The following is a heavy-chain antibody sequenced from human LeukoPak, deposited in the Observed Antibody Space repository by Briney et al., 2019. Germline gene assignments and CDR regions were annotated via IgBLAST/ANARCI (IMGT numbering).Heavy chain of an antibody. CDR3: AKTYYYDSSGYLGY. Sequence: GGSLRLSCAASGFTFSSYGMHWVRQAPGKGLEWVAVISYDGSNKYYADSVKGRFTISRDNSKNTLYLQMNSLRAEDTAVYYCAKTYYYDSSGYLGYWGQGTLVTVSS. CDR2: ISYDGSNK. J-gene: IGHJ4*02. D-gene: IGHD3-22*01. V-gene: IGHV3-30*18. CDR1: GFTFSSYG.